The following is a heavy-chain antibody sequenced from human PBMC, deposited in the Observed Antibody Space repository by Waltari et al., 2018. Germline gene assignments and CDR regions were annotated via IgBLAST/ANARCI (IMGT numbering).Heavy chain of an antibody. CDR2: IYYAVIA. V-gene: IGHV4-39*07. J-gene: IGHJ4*02. Sequence: QLQLQESGPGLVKPSETLSLTCSVSGGSISSNSFFWGWIRQPPGKGLEWIGNIYYAVIAFYIPSLQSRVTMSVGTSEDHFSLRLTSVTAADTAIYYCAREPAVSAYDSCWYTDWGQGTLVTVSS. CDR3: AREPAVSAYDSCWYTD. D-gene: IGHD6-13*01. CDR1: GGSISSNSFF.